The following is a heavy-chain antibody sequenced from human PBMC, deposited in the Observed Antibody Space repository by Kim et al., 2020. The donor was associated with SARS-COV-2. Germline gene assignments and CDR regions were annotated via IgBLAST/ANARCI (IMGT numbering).Heavy chain of an antibody. D-gene: IGHD6-6*01. CDR2: VSGGGGST. J-gene: IGHJ4*01. V-gene: IGHV3-23*01. Sequence: GGSLRLSCAASGFSFGSYAMSWVRQAPGKGLEWVSGVSGGGGSTYYADSVKGRFTISRDNSKNTLYVQMNSLRAEDTAVYYCAKDYISPSKTRGYFDYWG. CDR3: AKDYISPSKTRGYFDY. CDR1: GFSFGSYA.